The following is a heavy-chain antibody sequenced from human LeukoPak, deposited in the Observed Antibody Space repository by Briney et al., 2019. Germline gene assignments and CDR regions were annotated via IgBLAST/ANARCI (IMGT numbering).Heavy chain of an antibody. V-gene: IGHV4-39*07. J-gene: IGHJ4*02. Sequence: SETLSLTCNVSGVSISSSSYYWGWIRQPPGKGLEWIGSIYSSGSTYYNPSLKSRVTISVDKSKNQFSLKLSSVTAADTAVYYCARTHTMVRGVIIMDYWGQGTLVTVSS. CDR1: GVSISSSSYY. CDR2: IYSSGST. D-gene: IGHD3-10*01. CDR3: ARTHTMVRGVIIMDY.